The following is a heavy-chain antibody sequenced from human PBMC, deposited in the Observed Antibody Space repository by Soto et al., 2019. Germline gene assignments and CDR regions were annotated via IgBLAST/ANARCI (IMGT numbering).Heavy chain of an antibody. V-gene: IGHV3-11*06. CDR3: ARACYNWNYADY. CDR1: GFTFSDYY. D-gene: IGHD1-20*01. J-gene: IGHJ4*02. Sequence: QVQLVESGGGLVKPGGSLRLSCAASGFTFSDYYMSWIRQAPGKGLEWVSYISSSSSYTNYADSVKGRFTISRDNAKNSLYLQMNSLRAEDTAVYYCARACYNWNYADYWGQGTLVTVSS. CDR2: ISSSSSYT.